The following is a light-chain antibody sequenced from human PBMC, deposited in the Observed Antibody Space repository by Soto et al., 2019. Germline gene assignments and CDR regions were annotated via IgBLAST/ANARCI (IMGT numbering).Light chain of an antibody. CDR3: QQSYNTPLT. J-gene: IGKJ4*01. CDR1: QSISRY. Sequence: DIQMTQSPSSLSASVGDRVTITCRASQSISRYLNWYQQKPGKAPQLLIYAASSLESEAPSRFSGSGSGTYFALIISSLQPEEFATYYCQQSYNTPLTFGGGTKVEIK. V-gene: IGKV1-39*01. CDR2: AAS.